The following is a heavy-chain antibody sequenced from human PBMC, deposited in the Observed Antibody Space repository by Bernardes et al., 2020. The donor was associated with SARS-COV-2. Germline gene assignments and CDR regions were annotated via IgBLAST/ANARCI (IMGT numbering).Heavy chain of an antibody. CDR2: IYYSGST. CDR1: GGSIRSYY. D-gene: IGHD6-19*01. Sequence: TLSLTSSVSGGSIRSYYWSWILQPPGKGLEWFGYIYYSGSTSSNPSLKSRVTISVDTSENRFSLRLSSVTAADTAVYYCARSGSGWDFGNWGQGTLVTVSS. V-gene: IGHV4-59*01. J-gene: IGHJ4*02. CDR3: ARSGSGWDFGN.